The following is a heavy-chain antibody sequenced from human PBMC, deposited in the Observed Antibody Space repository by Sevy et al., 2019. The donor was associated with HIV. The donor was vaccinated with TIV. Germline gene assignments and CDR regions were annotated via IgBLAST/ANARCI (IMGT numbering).Heavy chain of an antibody. CDR1: GFSFSSYA. D-gene: IGHD4-17*01. Sequence: GGSLRLSCTASGFSFSSYAMSWVRQAPGKGLEWVSTIIGSGVRTYSADSVKGRFTISRDNSKNTLYLQMTSLRAEDTAVYYCARDFHDYGDFYFDYWGRGTLVTVSS. J-gene: IGHJ4*02. CDR3: ARDFHDYGDFYFDY. CDR2: IIGSGVRT. V-gene: IGHV3-23*01.